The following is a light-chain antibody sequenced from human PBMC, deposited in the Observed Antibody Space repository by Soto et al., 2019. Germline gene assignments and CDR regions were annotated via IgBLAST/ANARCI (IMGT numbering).Light chain of an antibody. V-gene: IGLV7-46*01. CDR2: DTS. CDR3: LLSYSGARGV. CDR1: TGAVTSGHY. Sequence: QAVVTQEPSLTVSPGGTVTLTCGSSTGAVTSGHYPYWFQQKPGQAPRTLIYDTSNKYSWTPARFSGSLLGGKAALTLSGAQPEDEAEYYCLLSYSGARGVFGGGTQLTVL. J-gene: IGLJ2*01.